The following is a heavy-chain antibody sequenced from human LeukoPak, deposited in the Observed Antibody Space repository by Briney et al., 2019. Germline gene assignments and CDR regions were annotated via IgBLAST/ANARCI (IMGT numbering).Heavy chain of an antibody. Sequence: SVKVSCKASGGTFSSYAISWVRQAPGQGLEWMGRIIPILGIANYAQKFQGRVTITADKSTSTAYMELSSLRSEDTAVYYCARDVLITMIVVVTPGGDAFDIWGQGTMVTVSS. V-gene: IGHV1-69*04. CDR2: IIPILGIA. CDR1: GGTFSSYA. CDR3: ARDVLITMIVVVTPGGDAFDI. D-gene: IGHD3-22*01. J-gene: IGHJ3*02.